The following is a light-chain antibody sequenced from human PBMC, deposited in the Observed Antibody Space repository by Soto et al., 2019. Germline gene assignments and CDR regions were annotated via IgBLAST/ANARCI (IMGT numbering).Light chain of an antibody. CDR1: QSVDSY. CDR3: QHRRNWPLT. J-gene: IGKJ4*01. Sequence: EIVLTQSPATLSLSPGERATLSCRASQSVDSYLNWYQQKPGQAPRLLIYDVSKRATGIPVRFSGSGSGTDFTLTISSLEPEDVAVYYCQHRRNWPLTFGGGTKVEIK. CDR2: DVS. V-gene: IGKV3-11*01.